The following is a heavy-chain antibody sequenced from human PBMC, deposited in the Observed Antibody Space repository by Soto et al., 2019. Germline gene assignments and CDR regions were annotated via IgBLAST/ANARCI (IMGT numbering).Heavy chain of an antibody. J-gene: IGHJ6*02. CDR1: GYTFTNNA. CDR2: INVANGNT. D-gene: IGHD3-9*01. V-gene: IGHV1-3*01. Sequence: QVHLVQSGPEVREAGASVKVSCKASGYTFTNNAIHWVRQAPGQRPESLGWINVANGNTEYSRNFQGRVTITGDASADTAYMELSSLRSEDTAVYFCARDLGFDILTGYSYYYYYAMDVWGQGTTVTVS. CDR3: ARDLGFDILTGYSYYYYYAMDV.